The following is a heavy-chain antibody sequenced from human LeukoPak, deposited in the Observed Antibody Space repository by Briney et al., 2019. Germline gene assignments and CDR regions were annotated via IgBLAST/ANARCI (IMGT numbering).Heavy chain of an antibody. V-gene: IGHV1-2*02. D-gene: IGHD3-10*01. CDR1: GYTFTDFY. CDR3: ARGHGSYYYYMDV. J-gene: IGHJ6*03. CDR2: INPNSGGT. Sequence: EASVKVSCKASGYTFTDFYMLWLRQAPGQGLEWLGWINPNSGGTDYAQKFQGRVTMTRDTSTSTAYLELSRLRSDDTAVYHCARGHGSYYYYMDVWGKGTTVTVSS.